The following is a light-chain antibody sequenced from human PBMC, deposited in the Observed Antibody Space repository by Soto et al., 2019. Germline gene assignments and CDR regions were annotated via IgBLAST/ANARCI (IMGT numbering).Light chain of an antibody. CDR3: QQYNKWPPFT. V-gene: IGKV3-15*01. Sequence: EIVLTQSPGTLSLSPGERATLSCRASRSVSVDSLAWYQQKGGQAPRPLIYGASTRATGIPARFSGSGSGTEFTLTISSLQSEDFAVYYCQQYNKWPPFTFGPGTKVDIK. J-gene: IGKJ3*01. CDR1: RSVSVD. CDR2: GAS.